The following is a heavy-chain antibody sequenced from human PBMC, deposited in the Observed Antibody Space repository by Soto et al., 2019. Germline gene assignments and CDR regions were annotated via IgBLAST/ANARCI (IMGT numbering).Heavy chain of an antibody. J-gene: IGHJ4*02. CDR3: ARYYRGSGRYFFDY. D-gene: IGHD6-19*01. CDR2: INQDGGVT. V-gene: IGHV3-7*03. CDR1: GFTFISSF. Sequence: GGSLRLSCVASGFTFISSFMGWVRQAPGKGLEWVANINQDGGVTYYVDSVEGRFTISRDNTKDSLYLQMNSLRGEDTAIYYCARYYRGSGRYFFDYWGQGTPVTVSS.